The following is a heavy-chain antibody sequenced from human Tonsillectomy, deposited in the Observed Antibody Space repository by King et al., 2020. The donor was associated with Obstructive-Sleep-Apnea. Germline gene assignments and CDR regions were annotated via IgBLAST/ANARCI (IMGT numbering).Heavy chain of an antibody. CDR2: MNCNTGNT. CDR1: GYTFTNYD. D-gene: IGHD3-22*01. Sequence: VQLVESGAEVKKPGASVKVSCKASGYTFTNYDINWVRQATGQGLEWMGWMNCNTGNTGYTQKFQGRVTMTRETSINTAYMELSSLTSEDTAVFFCTRRRVYDSGGQYYPHDGFDLWGQGTVVTVS. J-gene: IGHJ3*01. V-gene: IGHV1-8*01. CDR3: TRRRVYDSGGQYYPHDGFDL.